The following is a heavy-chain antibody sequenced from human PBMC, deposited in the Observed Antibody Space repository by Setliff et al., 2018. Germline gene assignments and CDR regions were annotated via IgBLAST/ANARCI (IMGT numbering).Heavy chain of an antibody. D-gene: IGHD3-3*01. CDR2: IYTSWST. CDR1: GDSISSRPFY. J-gene: IGHJ6*03. CDR3: ARMTGFQYIDV. V-gene: IGHV4-61*09. Sequence: SETLSLTYTVSGDSISSRPFYWGWFRQPAGKELEWIGQIYTSWSTIYNPSLKSRVTILLDTSKNQFSLTLTSVTAADTAVYYCARMTGFQYIDVWGKGTTVTVSS.